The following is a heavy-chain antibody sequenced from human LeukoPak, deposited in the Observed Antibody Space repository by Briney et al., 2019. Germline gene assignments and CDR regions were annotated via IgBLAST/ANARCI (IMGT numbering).Heavy chain of an antibody. V-gene: IGHV3-23*01. D-gene: IGHD2-2*01. CDR3: AKRYEAYYAMDV. Sequence: GGSLRLSCAASGFTFSSYTMTWVRQAPGKGLDWVSAISGSGGATYYTDSVKGRFTISRDNSKNTLYLQMNSLGVEDTAVYHCAKRYEAYYAMDVWGQGTTVTVSS. CDR2: ISGSGGAT. CDR1: GFTFSSYT. J-gene: IGHJ6*02.